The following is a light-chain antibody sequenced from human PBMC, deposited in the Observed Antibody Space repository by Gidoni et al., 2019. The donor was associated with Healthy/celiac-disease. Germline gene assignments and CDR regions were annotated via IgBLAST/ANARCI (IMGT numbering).Light chain of an antibody. CDR2: AAS. J-gene: IGKJ1*01. V-gene: IGKV1-39*01. CDR3: QQSYSTPQT. CDR1: QSSSSY. Sequence: DTEMTQSPSSLSAAVGDRVTITCRASQSSSSYLNWYQQKPEKAPKLLIYAASSLQSGVPSRFSGSGSGTDFTLTISSLQPEDFATYYWQQSYSTPQTFGQGTKVEIK.